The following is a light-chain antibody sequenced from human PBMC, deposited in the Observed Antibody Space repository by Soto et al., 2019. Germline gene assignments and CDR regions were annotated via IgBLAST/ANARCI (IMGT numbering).Light chain of an antibody. CDR1: NTGSKS. V-gene: IGLV3-21*04. Sequence: SYELTQPPSESVAPGKPARITCGGNNTGSKSVHWYQQKPGQAPVLVIYYDSDRPSVIPERFSGSNSGNTATLTISRVEAGDEADYYCQVWDSSSEHVVFGGGTKLTVL. CDR2: YDS. J-gene: IGLJ2*01. CDR3: QVWDSSSEHVV.